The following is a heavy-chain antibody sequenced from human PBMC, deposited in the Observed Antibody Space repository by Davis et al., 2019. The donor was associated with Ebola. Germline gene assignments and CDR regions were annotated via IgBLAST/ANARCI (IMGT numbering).Heavy chain of an antibody. CDR2: ISAYNGNT. J-gene: IGHJ6*02. CDR3: AVGYCSGGSCYYYYYYGMDV. V-gene: IGHV1-18*01. Sequence: AASVKVSCKASGYTFTSYGISWVRQAPGQGLEWMGWISAYNGNTNYAQKLQGRVTMTTDTSTSTAYMELRRLRSEDTAVYYCAVGYCSGGSCYYYYYYGMDVWGQGTTVTVSS. D-gene: IGHD2-15*01. CDR1: GYTFTSYG.